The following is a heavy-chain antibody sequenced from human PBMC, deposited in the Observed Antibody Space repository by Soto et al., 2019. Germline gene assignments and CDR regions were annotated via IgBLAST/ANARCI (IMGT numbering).Heavy chain of an antibody. CDR1: GGSISSNSYY. Sequence: QLQLQESGPGLVKPSETLSLTCTVSGGSISSNSYYWGWIRQPPGKGLEWIGCIHYSGSTYYNPSLRSRVTSSVDTSKNPFSLKMSSVTAADTAVYYCARRLFSSTWPSYFDYWGQGTLVTVSS. D-gene: IGHD6-13*01. V-gene: IGHV4-39*01. J-gene: IGHJ4*02. CDR3: ARRLFSSTWPSYFDY. CDR2: IHYSGST.